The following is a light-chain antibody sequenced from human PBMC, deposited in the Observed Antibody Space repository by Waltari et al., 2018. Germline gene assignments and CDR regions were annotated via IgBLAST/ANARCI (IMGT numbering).Light chain of an antibody. CDR1: QSISTY. CDR2: AAS. CDR3: QQSYSIPCA. Sequence: DIQMTQSPSSLSASVGDRVTITCRANQSISTYLNWYQVKPGTAPKLLISAASTLQGGVPSRFSGSGSGADFTRTISNLQPDDYATYYCQQSYSIPCAFGQGTKLEIK. J-gene: IGKJ2*01. V-gene: IGKV1-39*01.